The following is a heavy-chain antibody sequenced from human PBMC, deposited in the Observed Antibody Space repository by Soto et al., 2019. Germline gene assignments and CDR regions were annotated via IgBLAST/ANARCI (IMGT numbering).Heavy chain of an antibody. Sequence: SETLSLTCTVSGGSISSGGYYWSWIRQHPGKGLEWIGYIYYSGSTYYNPSLKSRVTISVDTSKNQFSLKLSSVTAADTAVYYCARLPLFRSSVIGTIGSDYWGQGTLVTVSS. CDR3: ARLPLFRSSVIGTIGSDY. CDR1: GGSISSGGYY. V-gene: IGHV4-31*03. J-gene: IGHJ4*02. CDR2: IYYSGST. D-gene: IGHD1-1*01.